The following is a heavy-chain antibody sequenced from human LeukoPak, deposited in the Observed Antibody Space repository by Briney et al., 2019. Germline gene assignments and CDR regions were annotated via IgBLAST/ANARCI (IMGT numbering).Heavy chain of an antibody. CDR1: GFTFSSYA. J-gene: IGHJ4*02. Sequence: GGSLRLSCAASGFTFSSYAMSWIRQAPGKGLEWVSGISGSGNSTYYADSVKGRVTISRDNSKSTLFLQMTSLRVEDTAVYYCASGRGSYSPDYWGQGTLVTVSS. D-gene: IGHD1-26*01. V-gene: IGHV3-23*01. CDR2: ISGSGNST. CDR3: ASGRGSYSPDY.